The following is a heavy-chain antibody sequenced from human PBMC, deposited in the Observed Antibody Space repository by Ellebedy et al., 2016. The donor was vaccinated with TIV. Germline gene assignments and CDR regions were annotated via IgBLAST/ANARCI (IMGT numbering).Heavy chain of an antibody. D-gene: IGHD4-11*01. CDR3: AKDMKDLQANAKDY. CDR1: GFTFSSYA. J-gene: IGHJ4*02. V-gene: IGHV3-23*01. CDR2: ITDSGGRT. Sequence: GESLKISCAASGFTFSSYAMRWVRQAPGKGLEWVSTITDSGGRTFYADSVQGRFTISSANAKNTLFLQMNSLRADDTATYDCAKDMKDLQANAKDYWGQGTMVTVSS.